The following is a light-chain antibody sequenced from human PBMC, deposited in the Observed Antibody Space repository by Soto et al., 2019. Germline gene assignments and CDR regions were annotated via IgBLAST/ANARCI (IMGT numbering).Light chain of an antibody. CDR1: SSDVGGYKY. CDR2: EVS. CDR3: SSYTSSSTYV. V-gene: IGLV2-14*01. Sequence: QSLLAQPASVSGSPGQSITISCTGTSSDVGGYKYVSWYQQHPGKAPKLMIFEVSSRPSGVSNRFSGSKSGITASLTISGLQAEDEADYYCSSYTSSSTYVLGKRTKVTV. J-gene: IGLJ1*01.